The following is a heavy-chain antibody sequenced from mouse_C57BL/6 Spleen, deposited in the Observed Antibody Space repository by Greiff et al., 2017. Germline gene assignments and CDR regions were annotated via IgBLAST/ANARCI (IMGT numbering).Heavy chain of an antibody. D-gene: IGHD2-1*01. CDR3: AKGNYEGAMDY. Sequence: EVMLVESGGGLVKPGGSLKLSCAASGFTFSDYGMHWVRQAPEKGLEWVAYISSGSSTIYYADTVKGRFTISRDNAKNTLFLHMTSLRSEDTAMYYCAKGNYEGAMDYWGQGTSVTVSA. CDR1: GFTFSDYG. CDR2: ISSGSSTI. V-gene: IGHV5-17*01. J-gene: IGHJ4*01.